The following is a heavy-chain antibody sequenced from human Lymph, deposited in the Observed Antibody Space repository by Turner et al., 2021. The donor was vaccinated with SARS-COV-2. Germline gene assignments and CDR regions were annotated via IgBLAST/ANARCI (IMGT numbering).Heavy chain of an antibody. Sequence: QVQLVQSGAAVKKPGSSVKVSCKASGGTFSSYAISWVRQAPGQGLEWMGGIIPIFGTANYAQRFQGRVTITADESTSTAYMELRSLRSEDTAVYYCARGAAYCSGGSCYRKGFDYWGQGTPVTVSS. D-gene: IGHD2-15*01. CDR1: GGTFSSYA. V-gene: IGHV1-69*01. CDR2: IIPIFGTA. CDR3: ARGAAYCSGGSCYRKGFDY. J-gene: IGHJ4*02.